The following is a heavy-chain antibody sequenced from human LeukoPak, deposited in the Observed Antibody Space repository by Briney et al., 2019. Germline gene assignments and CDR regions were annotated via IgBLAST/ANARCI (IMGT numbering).Heavy chain of an antibody. D-gene: IGHD4-11*01. CDR3: ARDLTTVTLDY. J-gene: IGHJ4*02. CDR1: GFTFSNYG. Sequence: GGSLRLSCAASGFTFSNYGMHWVRQAPGKGLEWVALISKGGSNKDYADSVKGRFTVSRDDSKTTMYLQMNSLRPEDTAVYYCARDLTTVTLDYWGQGTLVTVSS. V-gene: IGHV3-30*03. CDR2: ISKGGSNK.